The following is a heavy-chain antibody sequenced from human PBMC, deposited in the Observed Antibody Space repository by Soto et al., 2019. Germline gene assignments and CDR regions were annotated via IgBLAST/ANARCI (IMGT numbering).Heavy chain of an antibody. CDR2: INAGNGNT. D-gene: IGHD1-26*01. J-gene: IGHJ4*02. CDR1: GYTFTSYA. V-gene: IGHV1-3*01. CDR3: ARGPGSYPTPPFDY. Sequence: QVQLVQSGAEVKKPGASVKVSCKASGYTFTSYAVHWVRQAPGQRLEWMGWINAGNGNTKYSQKFQGRVTITRDTSASTAYMELSSLRSEDTAVYYCARGPGSYPTPPFDYWGQGTLVTVSS.